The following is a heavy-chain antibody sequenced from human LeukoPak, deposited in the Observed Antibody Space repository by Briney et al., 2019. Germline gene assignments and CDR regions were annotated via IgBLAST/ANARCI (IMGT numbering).Heavy chain of an antibody. D-gene: IGHD1-26*01. CDR2: IIPIFGTA. J-gene: IGHJ6*03. CDR1: GGTFSSYA. CDR3: ARGPFELRRRVWDSYYYMDV. Sequence: SVKVPCKASGGTFSSYAISWVRQAPGQGLEWMGGIIPIFGTANYAQKFQGRVTITADKSTSTAYMELSSLRSEDTAVYYCARGPFELRRRVWDSYYYMDVWGKGTTVTVSS. V-gene: IGHV1-69*06.